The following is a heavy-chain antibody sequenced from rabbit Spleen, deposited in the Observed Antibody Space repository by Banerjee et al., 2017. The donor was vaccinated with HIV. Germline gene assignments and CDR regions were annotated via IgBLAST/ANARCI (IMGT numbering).Heavy chain of an antibody. Sequence: QSLEESGGGLVKPGGTLKLSCKASGFDFSSSDYMCWVRQAPGKGLEWISCIAGSNSGFTYSATWAKGRFTCSKTSSTTVTLQMTSLTAADTATYFCARDTASSFSSYGMDLWGPGTLVTVS. J-gene: IGHJ6*01. CDR3: ARDTASSFSSYGMDL. CDR2: IAGSNSGFT. D-gene: IGHD6-1*01. CDR1: GFDFSSSDY. V-gene: IGHV1S40*01.